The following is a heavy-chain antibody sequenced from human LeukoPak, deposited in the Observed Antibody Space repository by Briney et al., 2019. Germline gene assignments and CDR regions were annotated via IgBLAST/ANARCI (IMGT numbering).Heavy chain of an antibody. D-gene: IGHD5-12*01. CDR2: IYYSGST. CDR1: GGSISSSSYY. CDR3: ARFGRYSGYDKGFDY. V-gene: IGHV4-39*07. Sequence: SETLSLTCTVSGGSISSSSYYWGWIRQPPGKGLEWIGSIYYSGSTNYNPSLKSRVTISVDKPKNQFSLKLSSVTAADTAVYYCARFGRYSGYDKGFDYWGQGTLVIVSS. J-gene: IGHJ4*02.